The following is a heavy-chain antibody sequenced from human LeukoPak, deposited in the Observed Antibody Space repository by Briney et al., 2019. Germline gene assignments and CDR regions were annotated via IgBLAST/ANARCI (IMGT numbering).Heavy chain of an antibody. D-gene: IGHD2-2*01. Sequence: PGGSLRLSCAASGFTFSDYYMSWIRQAPGKGLEWVSHISSSGSTIYYADSVKGRFTISRDNAKNSLYLQMNSLRAEDTAVYYCARDHPRYCSSTSCPYYYYYMDVWGKGTTVTVSS. V-gene: IGHV3-11*04. CDR1: GFTFSDYY. CDR2: ISSSGSTI. CDR3: ARDHPRYCSSTSCPYYYYYMDV. J-gene: IGHJ6*03.